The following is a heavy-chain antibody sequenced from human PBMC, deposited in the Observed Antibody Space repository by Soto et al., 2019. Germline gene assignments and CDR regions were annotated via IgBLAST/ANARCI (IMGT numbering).Heavy chain of an antibody. D-gene: IGHD6-13*01. CDR2: ISYDGSNK. V-gene: IGHV3-30-3*01. CDR1: GFTFSSYA. Sequence: LRLSCAASGFTFSSYAMHWVRQAPGKGLEWVAVISYDGSNKYYADSVKGRFTISRDNSKNTLYLQMNSLRAEDTAVYYCARDLGYSSSWYVYWGQGTLVTVSS. CDR3: ARDLGYSSSWYVY. J-gene: IGHJ4*02.